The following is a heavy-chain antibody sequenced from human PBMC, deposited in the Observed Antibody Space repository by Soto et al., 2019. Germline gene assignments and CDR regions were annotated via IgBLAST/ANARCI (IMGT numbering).Heavy chain of an antibody. CDR1: GFTFSSYA. D-gene: IGHD2-21*02. J-gene: IGHJ4*02. V-gene: IGHV3-23*01. CDR3: ANALHYCGGDCYTPRFDY. CDR2: ISGSGGST. Sequence: EVQLLESGGGLVQPGGSLRLSCAASGFTFSSYAMSWVRQAPGKGLEWVSAISGSGGSTYYADSVKGRFTISRDNSKNTLYLQMNSLRAEDTAVYYCANALHYCGGDCYTPRFDYWGQGTLVTVSS.